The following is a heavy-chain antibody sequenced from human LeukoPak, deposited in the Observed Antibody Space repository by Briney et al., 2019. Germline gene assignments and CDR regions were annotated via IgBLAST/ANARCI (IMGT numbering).Heavy chain of an antibody. Sequence: SETLSLTCTVSGGSISSYYWSWIRQPPGKGLEWIGYIYYSGSTNYNPSLKSRVTISVDTSKNQFSLKLSSVTAADTAVYYCARHSRPGGSYGMDVWGQGTTVTVSS. V-gene: IGHV4-59*08. CDR2: IYYSGST. CDR1: GGSISSYY. D-gene: IGHD4-23*01. CDR3: ARHSRPGGSYGMDV. J-gene: IGHJ6*02.